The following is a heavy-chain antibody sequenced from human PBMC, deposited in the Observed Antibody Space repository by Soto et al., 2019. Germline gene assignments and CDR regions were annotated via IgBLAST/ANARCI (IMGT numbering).Heavy chain of an antibody. CDR3: ARIPLKGYYGMDV. Sequence: QVTLKESGPVLVKPTGTLTLPCIVSGFSLSNGRMGVSWIRQPPGKALEWLAHIFSNDEKSYTPSLKSRLTISKDTSKGQVVLTMTNMDPVDTATYYGARIPLKGYYGMDVWGQGTTVTVSS. CDR1: GFSLSNGRMG. J-gene: IGHJ6*02. CDR2: IFSNDEK. V-gene: IGHV2-26*01.